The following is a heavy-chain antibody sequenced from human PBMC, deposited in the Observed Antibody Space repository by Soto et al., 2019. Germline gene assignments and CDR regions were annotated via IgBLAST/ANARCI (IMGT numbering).Heavy chain of an antibody. V-gene: IGHV1-18*04. CDR2: ISAYNGNT. CDR1: SYTFTSYG. Sequence: QVPLVQSGAEVKKPGASVKVSCKASSYTFTSYGISWVRQAPGQGLEWMGWISAYNGNTNYAQKLQGRVTMTTDTATSTAYMELRSLKSDDTAVYYCAGGDTAMVTGDYWGQGTLVTVSS. J-gene: IGHJ4*02. CDR3: AGGDTAMVTGDY. D-gene: IGHD5-18*01.